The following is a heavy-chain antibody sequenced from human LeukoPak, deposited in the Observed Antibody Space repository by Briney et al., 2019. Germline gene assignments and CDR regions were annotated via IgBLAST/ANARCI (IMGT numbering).Heavy chain of an antibody. D-gene: IGHD3-10*01. CDR1: GFTFSIHS. CDR2: ISSSSTI. CDR3: ARGHGSGSYYPDY. Sequence: PGGSLRLSRAASGFTFSIHSMNWVRQAPGKGLEWVSYISSSSTIYYADSVKGRFTISRDNAKNSLYLQMNSLRAEDTAVYYCARGHGSGSYYPDYWGQGTLVTVSS. V-gene: IGHV3-48*01. J-gene: IGHJ4*02.